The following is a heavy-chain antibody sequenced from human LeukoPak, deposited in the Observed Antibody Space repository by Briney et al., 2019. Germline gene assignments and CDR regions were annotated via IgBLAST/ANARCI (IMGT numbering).Heavy chain of an antibody. CDR3: AKGNGFIIDY. Sequence: GGSLRLSCAASGFTLSSNWMNCVPQAPGKGLEWVAIIKQDGSEKYYVDYVKGRFTISRDNAKNSLYLQMNCLRAEDTAVYYCAKGNGFIIDYWGQGTLVTVSS. CDR2: IKQDGSEK. J-gene: IGHJ4*02. D-gene: IGHD2-8*01. V-gene: IGHV3-7*01. CDR1: GFTLSSNW.